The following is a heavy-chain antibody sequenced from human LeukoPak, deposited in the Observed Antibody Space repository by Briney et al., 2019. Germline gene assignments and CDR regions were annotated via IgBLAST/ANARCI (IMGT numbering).Heavy chain of an antibody. D-gene: IGHD3-10*01. CDR1: GFTFSSYA. CDR2: ISGSGGST. J-gene: IGHJ4*02. Sequence: GGSLRLSCAASGFTFSSYAMSWVRQAPGKGLEWVSAISGSGGSTYYADSVKGRFTISRDNSKNTLYLQMNSLRAEDTAVYYCAKASPLYYGSGSYHPFDYWGQGTLVTVSS. V-gene: IGHV3-23*01. CDR3: AKASPLYYGSGSYHPFDY.